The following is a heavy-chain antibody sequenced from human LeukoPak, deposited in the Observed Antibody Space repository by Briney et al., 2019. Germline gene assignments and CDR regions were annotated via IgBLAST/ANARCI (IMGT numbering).Heavy chain of an antibody. CDR3: VRSAGQQVEFDF. CDR1: GFTFSSYG. D-gene: IGHD6-13*01. CDR2: SRNSANSYTT. V-gene: IGHV3-72*01. Sequence: GGSLRLSCAVSGFTFSSYGMHWVRQAPGKGLEWVGRSRNSANSYTTIYAASVNHRFTISRDASKNSLYLQMNSLRAEDTAVYYCVRSAGQQVEFDFWGQGTQVTVSS. J-gene: IGHJ5*01.